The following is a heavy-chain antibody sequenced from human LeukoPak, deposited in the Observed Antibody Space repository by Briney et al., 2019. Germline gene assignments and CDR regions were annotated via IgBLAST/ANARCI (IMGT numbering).Heavy chain of an antibody. CDR1: GFTFSSYW. CDR2: IKQDGSEK. CDR3: ARAPYSSSWYDFDY. D-gene: IGHD6-13*01. Sequence: GGSLRLPCAASGFTFSSYWMSWVRQAPGKGLEWVANIKQDGSEKYYVDSVKGRFTISRDNAKNSLYLQMNSLRAEDTAVYYCARAPYSSSWYDFDYWGQGTLVTVSS. J-gene: IGHJ4*02. V-gene: IGHV3-7*04.